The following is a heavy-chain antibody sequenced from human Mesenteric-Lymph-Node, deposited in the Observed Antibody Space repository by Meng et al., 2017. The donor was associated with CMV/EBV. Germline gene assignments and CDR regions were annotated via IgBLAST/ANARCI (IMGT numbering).Heavy chain of an antibody. D-gene: IGHD3-10*01. J-gene: IGHJ6*02. V-gene: IGHV4-59*01. Sequence: SETLSLTCTVSGGSISGYFWSWVRQPPGKGLEWIGYIHYTGSTNYNPSLKSRVTMSVDTSKNQLSLKLTSVTAADTAIYYCARAGGFGSYSGMDVWGQGTTVTVSS. CDR3: ARAGGFGSYSGMDV. CDR2: IHYTGST. CDR1: GGSISGYF.